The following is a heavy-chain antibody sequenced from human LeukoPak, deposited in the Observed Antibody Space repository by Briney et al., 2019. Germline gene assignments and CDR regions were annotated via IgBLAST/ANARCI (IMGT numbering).Heavy chain of an antibody. CDR2: IYHSGST. CDR3: ARDGSIVSLWFGERNNWFDP. D-gene: IGHD3-10*01. CDR1: GYSISSGYY. Sequence: SETLSLTRAVSGYSISSGYYWGWIRQPPGKGLEWIGSIYHSGSTYYNPSLKSRVTISVDTSKNQFSLKLSSVTAADTAVYYCARDGSIVSLWFGERNNWFDPWGQGTLVTVSS. V-gene: IGHV4-38-2*02. J-gene: IGHJ5*02.